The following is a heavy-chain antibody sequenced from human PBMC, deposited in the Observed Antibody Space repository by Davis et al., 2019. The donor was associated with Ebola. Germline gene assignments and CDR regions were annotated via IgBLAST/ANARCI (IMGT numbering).Heavy chain of an antibody. CDR1: GDSVSSKRAA. V-gene: IGHV6-1*01. CDR2: TYYTSKWYD. CDR3: AREGTGSAGWFDP. Sequence: HSQTLSLTCAISGDSVSSKRAAWNWIRQSPSRGLEWLGRTYYTSKWYDDYALSVKGRMTIKPDTSKDQFSLQLYSVTPEDTDIYYCAREGTGSAGWFDPWGQGTLVTVSS. J-gene: IGHJ5*02.